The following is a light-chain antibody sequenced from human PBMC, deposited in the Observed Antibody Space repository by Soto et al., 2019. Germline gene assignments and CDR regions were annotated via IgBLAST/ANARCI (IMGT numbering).Light chain of an antibody. V-gene: IGKV3-15*01. CDR2: GAS. J-gene: IGKJ2*01. Sequence: EIVMTQSPATLSLSPGERAALSCRARQSINSELAWYQQKPGQPPRLLIYGASTRATGVPARFTGSESGSEVTLTISGLQSEDFAVYYCQQGHNWPLTFGQGTRLEI. CDR1: QSINSE. CDR3: QQGHNWPLT.